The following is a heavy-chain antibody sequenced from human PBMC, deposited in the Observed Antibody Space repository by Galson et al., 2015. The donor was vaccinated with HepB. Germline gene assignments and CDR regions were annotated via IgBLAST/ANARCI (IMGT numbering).Heavy chain of an antibody. D-gene: IGHD5-24*01. CDR2: IYYSGST. Sequence: SETLSLTCTVSGGSISSYYWSWIRQPPGKGLEWIGYIYYSGSTNYNPSLKSRVTISVDTSKNQFSLKLSSVTAADTAVYYCATQTEMATIHGPHYYYYYYMDVWGKGTTVTVSS. J-gene: IGHJ6*03. V-gene: IGHV4-59*01. CDR1: GGSISSYY. CDR3: ATQTEMATIHGPHYYYYYYMDV.